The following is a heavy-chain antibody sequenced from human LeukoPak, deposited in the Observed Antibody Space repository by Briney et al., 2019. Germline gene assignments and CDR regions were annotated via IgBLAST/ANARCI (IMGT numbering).Heavy chain of an antibody. D-gene: IGHD6-19*01. CDR1: GFPVITND. CDR2: LYSDGNT. CDR3: ARGVESLADNTLAY. V-gene: IGHV3-53*01. J-gene: IGHJ4*02. Sequence: GGSLRLFCAASGFPVITNDMTWVRQAPGKGLEWVSVLYSDGNTKYADSVQGRFTISRDNSKNTLYLEMNSLSPDDTAVYYCARGVESLADNTLAYWGQGTLVTVSS.